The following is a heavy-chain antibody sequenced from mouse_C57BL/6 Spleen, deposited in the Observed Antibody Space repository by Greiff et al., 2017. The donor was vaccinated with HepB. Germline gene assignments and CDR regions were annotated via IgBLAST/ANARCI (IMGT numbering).Heavy chain of an antibody. Sequence: VQLQQSGAELVRPGASVKLSCKASGYTFTDYYINWVKQRPGQGLEWIARIYPGSGNTYYNEKFKGKATLTAEKSSSTAYMQLSSLTSEDSAVYFCAREGVYLDYWGQGTTLTVSS. D-gene: IGHD2-3*01. CDR2: IYPGSGNT. CDR1: GYTFTDYY. J-gene: IGHJ2*01. V-gene: IGHV1-76*01. CDR3: AREGVYLDY.